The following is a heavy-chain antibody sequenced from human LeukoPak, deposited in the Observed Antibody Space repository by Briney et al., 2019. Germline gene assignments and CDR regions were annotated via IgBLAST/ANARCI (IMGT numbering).Heavy chain of an antibody. Sequence: PGGSLRLSCAASVFTVGINYMSWVRQAPGKGLEWVSVIYSGGSTYYADSEKGRFTISTDNSKNTLYLQMNSLRAEDTAVYYCARALVGSGYYYSSDYWGQGTLVTVSS. CDR1: VFTVGINY. CDR3: ARALVGSGYYYSSDY. J-gene: IGHJ4*02. V-gene: IGHV3-53*01. D-gene: IGHD3-22*01. CDR2: IYSGGST.